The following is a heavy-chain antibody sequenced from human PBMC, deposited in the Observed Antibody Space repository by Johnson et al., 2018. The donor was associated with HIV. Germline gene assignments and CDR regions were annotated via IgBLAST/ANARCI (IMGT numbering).Heavy chain of an antibody. V-gene: IGHV3-30*03. D-gene: IGHD1-1*01. Sequence: VHLVESGGGVVQPGRSLRLSCAASGFTFSSYGMHWVRQAPGKGLEWVAVISYDGSEKYYVDSVKGRFTISRDNAKNSLHLQMNRLRVEDTGIYYCARGGAGRWTRDAFDIWGQGTLVTVSS. CDR2: ISYDGSEK. CDR3: ARGGAGRWTRDAFDI. J-gene: IGHJ3*02. CDR1: GFTFSSYG.